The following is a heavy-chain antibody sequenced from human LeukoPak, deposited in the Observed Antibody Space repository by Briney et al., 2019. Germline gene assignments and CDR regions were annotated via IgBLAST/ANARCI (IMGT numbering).Heavy chain of an antibody. CDR2: INHSGST. V-gene: IGHV4-34*01. CDR1: GFTFSSYE. Sequence: PGGSLRLSCAASGFTFSSYEMNWIRQPPGKGLEWIGEINHSGSTNYNPSLKSRVTISVDTSKNQFSLKLSSVTAADTAVYYCARGGIEDYYDSSGYYAAVDYWGQGTLVTVSS. D-gene: IGHD3-22*01. CDR3: ARGGIEDYYDSSGYYAAVDY. J-gene: IGHJ4*02.